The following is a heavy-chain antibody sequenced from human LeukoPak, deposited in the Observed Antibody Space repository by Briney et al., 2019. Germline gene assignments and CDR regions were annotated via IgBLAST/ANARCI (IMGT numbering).Heavy chain of an antibody. CDR2: IYYSGST. CDR1: GGSISSSSYY. D-gene: IGHD6-19*01. CDR3: ARAVAGTGYFDY. V-gene: IGHV4-39*01. J-gene: IGHJ4*02. Sequence: SETLSLTCTVYGGSISSSSYYWGWIRQPPGKGLEWIGSIYYSGSTYYNPSLKSRVTISVDTSKNQFSLKLSSVTAADTAVYYCARAVAGTGYFDYWGQGTLVTVSS.